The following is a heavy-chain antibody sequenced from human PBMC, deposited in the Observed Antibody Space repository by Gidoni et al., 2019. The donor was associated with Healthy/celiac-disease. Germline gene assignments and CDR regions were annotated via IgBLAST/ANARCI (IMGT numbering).Heavy chain of an antibody. CDR2: INHSGST. Sequence: QVQLQQWGAGPLKPSETLSLTCAAYGGSFSGYYWSWIRQPPGKGLEWIGEINHSGSTNYNPSLKSRVTISVDTSKNQFSLKLSSVTAADTAVYYCARGRIEVAGIGVRSWFDPWGQGTQVTVSS. CDR1: GGSFSGYY. V-gene: IGHV4-34*01. D-gene: IGHD6-19*01. J-gene: IGHJ5*02. CDR3: ARGRIEVAGIGVRSWFDP.